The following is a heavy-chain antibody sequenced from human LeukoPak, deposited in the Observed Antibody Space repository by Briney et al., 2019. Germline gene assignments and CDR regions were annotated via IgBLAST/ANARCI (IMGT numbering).Heavy chain of an antibody. CDR3: VRGSSSWYYYGMDV. V-gene: IGHV3-20*01. CDR1: GFTFDDYG. J-gene: IGHJ6*02. D-gene: IGHD6-13*01. Sequence: GGSLRLSCAASGFTFDDYGMSWVRQAPGKGLEWVSGINWNGGSTGYADSVKGRFTISRDNAKNSLYLQMNSLRAEDTALYHCVRGSSSWYYYGMDVWGQGTTVTVSS. CDR2: INWNGGST.